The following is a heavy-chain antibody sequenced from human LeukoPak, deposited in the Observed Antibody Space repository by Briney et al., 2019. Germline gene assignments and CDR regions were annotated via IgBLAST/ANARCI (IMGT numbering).Heavy chain of an antibody. J-gene: IGHJ4*02. Sequence: GGSLRLSCAASGFTFSGSAIHWVRQASGKGLEWLGRIRSKANSYATAYGAPVEGRFTISRDDSKNTAYLQMNSLITEDTAVYFCTALGIAAAGMDYWGQGTLVTVSS. D-gene: IGHD6-13*01. CDR1: GFTFSGSA. V-gene: IGHV3-73*01. CDR3: TALGIAAAGMDY. CDR2: IRSKANSYAT.